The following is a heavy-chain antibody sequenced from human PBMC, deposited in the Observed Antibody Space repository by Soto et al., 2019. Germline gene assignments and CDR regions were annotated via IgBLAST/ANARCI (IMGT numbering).Heavy chain of an antibody. D-gene: IGHD3-3*01. J-gene: IGHJ4*02. CDR3: VTSLNYDFWRDGGRHYYFDY. V-gene: IGHV4-4*01. CDR1: GGSISSSYW. Sequence: LSLTCAVSGGSISSSYWGNWVRQPPGKGLEWIGKIYHSGSTNYNPSLKNRVTISVDKSNNQFSLRLSSVTAADTAVYFCVTSLNYDFWRDGGRHYYFDYWGQGTLVTVSS. CDR2: IYHSGST.